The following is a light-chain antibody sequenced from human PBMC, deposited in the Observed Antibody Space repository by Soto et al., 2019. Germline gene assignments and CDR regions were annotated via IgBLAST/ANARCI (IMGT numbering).Light chain of an antibody. CDR1: QSISIY. CDR2: DTS. J-gene: IGKJ4*01. V-gene: IGKV3-15*01. CDR3: QPYNNWPLT. Sequence: LPPYPATLSLSPGESAPLSCRASQSISIYLAWYQQKPGQTPRLLIYDTSTRATGVPTRFSGSRSGAEFTLTINSLQSEDFAVYYCQPYNNWPLTFAGGAKVDI.